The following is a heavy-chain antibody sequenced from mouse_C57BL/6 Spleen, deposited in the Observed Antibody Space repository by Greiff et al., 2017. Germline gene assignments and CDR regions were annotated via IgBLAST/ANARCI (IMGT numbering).Heavy chain of an antibody. J-gene: IGHJ3*01. CDR1: GYTFTSYW. V-gene: IGHV1-69*01. CDR2: IDPSDSYT. D-gene: IGHD1-1*01. CDR3: ARGDGSSLAWFAY. Sequence: QVQLQQPGAELVMPGASVKLSCKASGYTFTSYWMHWVKQRPGQGLEWIGEIDPSDSYTNYNQKSKGKSTLTVDKSSSTAYMQLSSLTSEDSAVYYCARGDGSSLAWFAYWGQGTLVTVSA.